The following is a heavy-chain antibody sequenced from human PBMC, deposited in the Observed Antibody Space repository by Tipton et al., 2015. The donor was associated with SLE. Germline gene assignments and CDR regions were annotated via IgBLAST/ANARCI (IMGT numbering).Heavy chain of an antibody. Sequence: SLRLSCAASGFTFSNWEMNWVRQAPGNGLEWVGNINQDGSETNYVGSLKGRFTISRDNAKNSVYLQMNSLRAEDTAVYFCARDLRYFDYWGQGIPVTVSS. CDR2: INQDGSET. CDR3: ARDLRYFDY. CDR1: GFTFSNWE. V-gene: IGHV3-7*03. J-gene: IGHJ4*02.